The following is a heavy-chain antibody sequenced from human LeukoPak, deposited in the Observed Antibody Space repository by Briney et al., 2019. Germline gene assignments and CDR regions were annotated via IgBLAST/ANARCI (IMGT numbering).Heavy chain of an antibody. CDR3: ARAVAAADSY. J-gene: IGHJ4*02. V-gene: IGHV6-1*01. CDR2: TYYRSTWYN. CDR1: GDIVSSNSVT. D-gene: IGHD6-13*01. Sequence: PSQTLSLTCAISGDIVSSNSVTWNWIRQSPSRGLEWLGRTYYRSTWYNDYAVSVRGRITVNPDISKNQFSLHLNSVTPEDTAVYYCARAVAAADSYWGRGTLVTVSS.